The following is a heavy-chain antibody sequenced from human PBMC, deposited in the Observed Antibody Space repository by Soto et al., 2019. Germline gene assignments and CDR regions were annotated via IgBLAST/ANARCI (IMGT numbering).Heavy chain of an antibody. D-gene: IGHD6-25*01. V-gene: IGHV3-30*18. Sequence: QVQLVESGGGVVQPGRSLKLSCTTSGFTFSLYGMHWVRQAPGKGPEWLAVISFDAKNIYYADSVKGRFTISRDNSKTTLFLQMSHLRADDTAVYFCAKGSQAAAVLDHWGQGALVTVAS. CDR1: GFTFSLYG. CDR2: ISFDAKNI. J-gene: IGHJ4*02. CDR3: AKGSQAAAVLDH.